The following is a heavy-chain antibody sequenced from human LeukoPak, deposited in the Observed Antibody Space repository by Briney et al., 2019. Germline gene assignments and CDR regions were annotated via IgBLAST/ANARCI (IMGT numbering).Heavy chain of an antibody. CDR1: GFTFSSYA. V-gene: IGHV3-23*01. CDR2: ISGSGGST. D-gene: IGHD3-3*01. CDR3: AKSYGGVLRFLASLGP. J-gene: IGHJ5*02. Sequence: GGSLRLPCAASGFTFSSYAMSWVRQAPGKGLEWVSAISGSGGSTYYADSVKGRFTISRDNSKNTLYLQMNSLRAEDTAVYYCAKSYGGVLRFLASLGPWGQGTLVTVSS.